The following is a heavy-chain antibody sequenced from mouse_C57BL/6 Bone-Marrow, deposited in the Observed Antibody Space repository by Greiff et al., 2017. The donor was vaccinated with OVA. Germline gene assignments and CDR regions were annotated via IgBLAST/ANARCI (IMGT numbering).Heavy chain of an antibody. V-gene: IGHV7-1*01. CDR2: SSHKANDYTT. CDR3: ARDSSGYRGYAMDY. D-gene: IGHD3-2*02. Sequence: EVLLVESGGGLVQSGRSLRLSCATSGFTFSDFYMGWVRQAPGQGLEWIAASSHKANDYTTEYNASVKGPFIVSRDTSQTILYLQMNALRAEDTDIYDSARDSSGYRGYAMDYWGQGTSVTVSA. CDR1: GFTFSDFY. J-gene: IGHJ4*01.